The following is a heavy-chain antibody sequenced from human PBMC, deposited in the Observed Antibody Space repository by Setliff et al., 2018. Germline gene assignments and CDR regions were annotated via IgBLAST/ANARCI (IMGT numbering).Heavy chain of an antibody. Sequence: ASVKVSCKASGYTFTSHYMHWVRQAPGLGLEWMGTINPSSGRTRYAQKFQGRVTMTRDTSTSTVYMDMSSLRSEDTAVHYCARDVFPYHYEGAFDIWGQGTMVTVSS. CDR1: GYTFTSHY. V-gene: IGHV1-46*01. D-gene: IGHD3-22*01. J-gene: IGHJ3*02. CDR3: ARDVFPYHYEGAFDI. CDR2: INPSSGRT.